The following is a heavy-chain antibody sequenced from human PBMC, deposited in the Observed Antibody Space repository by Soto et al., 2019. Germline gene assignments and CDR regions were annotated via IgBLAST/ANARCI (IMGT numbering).Heavy chain of an antibody. CDR2: INHSGST. CDR1: GGSFSGYY. Sequence: SETLSLTCAVYGGSFSGYYWTWIRQPPGTGLEWIGEINHSGSTNYKPSLKSRVTISVDTSKNQFSLKLTSVTAADTAVYYCARDKITGLFDYWGQGTLVSVSS. D-gene: IGHD2-8*02. CDR3: ARDKITGLFDY. J-gene: IGHJ4*02. V-gene: IGHV4-34*01.